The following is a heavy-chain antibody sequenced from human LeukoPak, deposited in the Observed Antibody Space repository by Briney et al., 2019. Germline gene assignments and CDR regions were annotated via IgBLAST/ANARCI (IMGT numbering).Heavy chain of an antibody. D-gene: IGHD6-6*01. Sequence: GGSLRLSCAASGFTFSSYEMNWVRQAPGKGLEWVSYISSSGSTIYYADSVKGRFTISRDNAKNSLYLQMNSLRAEDTAMYYCARNHYSSSSDYWGQGTLVTVSS. J-gene: IGHJ4*02. CDR1: GFTFSSYE. V-gene: IGHV3-48*03. CDR3: ARNHYSSSSDY. CDR2: ISSSGSTI.